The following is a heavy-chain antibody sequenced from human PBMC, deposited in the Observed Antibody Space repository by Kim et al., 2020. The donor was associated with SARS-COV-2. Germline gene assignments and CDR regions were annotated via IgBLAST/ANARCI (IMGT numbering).Heavy chain of an antibody. CDR3: ARDPYSNYGDFSYDY. Sequence: GGSLRLSCAASGFTFSSYGMHWVRQAPGKGLEWVAVIWYDGSNKYYADSVKGRFTISRDNSKNTLYLQMNSLRAEDTAVYYCARDPYSNYGDFSYDYWGQGTLVTVSS. V-gene: IGHV3-33*01. D-gene: IGHD4-4*01. CDR1: GFTFSSYG. CDR2: IWYDGSNK. J-gene: IGHJ4*02.